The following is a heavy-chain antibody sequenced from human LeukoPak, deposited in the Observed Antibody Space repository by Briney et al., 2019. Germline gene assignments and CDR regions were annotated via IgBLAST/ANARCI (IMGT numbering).Heavy chain of an antibody. J-gene: IGHJ4*02. Sequence: GGSLRLSCAASGFTFSSYAMHWVRQAPGKGLEWVAVISYDGSNKYYADSVKGRFTISRDNSKNTLYLQMNSLRAEDTAVYYCATTGLRFLEWLLDHWGQGTLVTVSS. CDR3: ATTGLRFLEWLLDH. D-gene: IGHD3-3*01. CDR2: ISYDGSNK. V-gene: IGHV3-30-3*01. CDR1: GFTFSSYA.